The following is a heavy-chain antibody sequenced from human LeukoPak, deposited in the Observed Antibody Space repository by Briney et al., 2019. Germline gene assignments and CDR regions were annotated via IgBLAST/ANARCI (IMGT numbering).Heavy chain of an antibody. CDR1: GFTFKNYV. D-gene: IGHD1-26*01. CDR3: AKDLGWELPAEAY. V-gene: IGHV3-23*01. CDR2: IYGSGVSI. J-gene: IGHJ4*02. Sequence: GGSLRLSCVASGFTFKNYVMNWVRQAPGKGLEWLATIYGSGVSISYADSVKGRFTISRDNSNNTLYLQMNSLRAEDTAMYYCAKDLGWELPAEAYWGQGILVTVAS.